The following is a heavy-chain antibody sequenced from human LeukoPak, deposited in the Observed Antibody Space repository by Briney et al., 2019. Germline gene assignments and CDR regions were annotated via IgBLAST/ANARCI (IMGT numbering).Heavy chain of an antibody. J-gene: IGHJ4*02. V-gene: IGHV3-48*03. CDR3: AKTEYYYDSSGYPQAY. D-gene: IGHD3-22*01. CDR2: ISSSGSTI. Sequence: GGSLRLSCAASGFTFSSYEMHWVRQAPGKGLEWGSYISSSGSTIYYADSVKGRFTISRDNSKNTLYLQMNGLRAEDTAVYYCAKTEYYYDSSGYPQAYWGQGTLVTVSS. CDR1: GFTFSSYE.